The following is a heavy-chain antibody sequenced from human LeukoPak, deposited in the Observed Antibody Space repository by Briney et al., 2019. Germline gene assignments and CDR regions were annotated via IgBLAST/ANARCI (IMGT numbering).Heavy chain of an antibody. V-gene: IGHV3-48*04. Sequence: GGSLRLSCAASGFTFSSYSLNWVRQAPGKGLEWVSFISSSSITIYYADSVKGRFTISRDNAEKSLYLQMNGLRAEDSAGYYCATNVGYGSGNGGGDWGQGTLVTVSS. CDR2: ISSSSITI. CDR1: GFTFSSYS. D-gene: IGHD3-10*01. CDR3: ATNVGYGSGNGGGD. J-gene: IGHJ4*02.